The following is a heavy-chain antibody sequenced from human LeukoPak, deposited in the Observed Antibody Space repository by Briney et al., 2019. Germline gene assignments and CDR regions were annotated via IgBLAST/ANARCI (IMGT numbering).Heavy chain of an antibody. V-gene: IGHV4-39*01. D-gene: IGHD1-1*01. CDR1: GGSIASGTYY. J-gene: IGHJ5*02. CDR2: IYYGGIA. Sequence: SETLSLTCSVSGGSIASGTYYWGWIRQPPGKTLECIATIYYGGIAYYNPSLKSRATISIDPSNSRLSLKLTSVTAADTAVYYCARLQRLERRGVDLWGLGTLVTVSS. CDR3: ARLQRLERRGVDL.